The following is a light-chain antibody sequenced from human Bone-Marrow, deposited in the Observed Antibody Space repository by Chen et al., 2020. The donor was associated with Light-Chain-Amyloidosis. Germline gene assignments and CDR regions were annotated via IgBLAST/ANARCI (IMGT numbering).Light chain of an antibody. V-gene: IGLV3-25*03. CDR3: QSADSSGTYEVI. Sequence: SYELTQPPSVSVSPGQTARITCSGDDLPTKYAYWYQQKPGQAPVLVIHRETERPSGISERFSGYSSGKTATLTISGVQAEDEADYHCQSADSSGTYEVIFGGGTKLTVL. CDR2: RET. CDR1: DLPTKY. J-gene: IGLJ2*01.